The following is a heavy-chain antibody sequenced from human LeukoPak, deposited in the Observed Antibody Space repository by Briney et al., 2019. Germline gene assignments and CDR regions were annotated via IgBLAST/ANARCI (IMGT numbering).Heavy chain of an antibody. CDR3: AGCSGGSCYGGFDP. Sequence: PGGSLRLSCAASGFTFSSYAMGWVRQAPGKGLEWVSAISGSGGSTYYADSVKGRFTISRDNSKNTLYLQMNSLRAEDTAVYYCAGCSGGSCYGGFDPSGQGTLVTVSS. CDR2: ISGSGGST. CDR1: GFTFSSYA. D-gene: IGHD2-15*01. J-gene: IGHJ5*02. V-gene: IGHV3-23*01.